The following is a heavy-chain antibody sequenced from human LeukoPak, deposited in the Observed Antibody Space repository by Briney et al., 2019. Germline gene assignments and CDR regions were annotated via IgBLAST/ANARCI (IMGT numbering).Heavy chain of an antibody. Sequence: GGSLRLSCAASGFTSSSYAMHWVRQAPGKGLEYVSAISSNGGSTYYANSVKGRFTISRDNSKNTLYLQMGSLRAEDMAVYYCAREATMVRGVIDYWGQGTLVTVSS. V-gene: IGHV3-64*01. CDR3: AREATMVRGVIDY. CDR1: GFTSSSYA. J-gene: IGHJ4*02. D-gene: IGHD3-10*01. CDR2: ISSNGGST.